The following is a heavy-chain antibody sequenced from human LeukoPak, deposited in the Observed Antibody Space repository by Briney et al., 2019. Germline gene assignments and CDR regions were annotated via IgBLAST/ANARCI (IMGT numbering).Heavy chain of an antibody. J-gene: IGHJ4*02. Sequence: PSETLSLTCTVSGDSFGTYYWTWMRLPAGKGPEWIGRMHASGTTNYNPSLMSRVTMSVDTSKKQFSLKLRSVTAADTAVYYCARSTGYYSSLDYWGQGTLVTVSS. D-gene: IGHD5-12*01. CDR3: ARSTGYYSSLDY. V-gene: IGHV4-4*07. CDR2: MHASGTT. CDR1: GDSFGTYY.